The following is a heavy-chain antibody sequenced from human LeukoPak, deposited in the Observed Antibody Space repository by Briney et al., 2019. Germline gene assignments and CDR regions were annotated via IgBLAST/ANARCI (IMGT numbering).Heavy chain of an antibody. CDR1: GYTFTGYY. V-gene: IGHV1-2*02. D-gene: IGHD3-9*01. CDR3: ARSLPPTGYNRLDY. CDR2: INPNSGAT. J-gene: IGHJ4*02. Sequence: ASVKVSCKASGYTFTGYYMHWVRQAPGQGLEWMGWINPNSGATNYAQKFQGRVTMTRDTSINTAYMELSTLRSDDTAVYYCARSLPPTGYNRLDYWGQRTLVTVSS.